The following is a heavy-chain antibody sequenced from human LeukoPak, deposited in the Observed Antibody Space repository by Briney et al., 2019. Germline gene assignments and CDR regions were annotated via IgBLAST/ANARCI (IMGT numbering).Heavy chain of an antibody. CDR2: IPYDGSNK. CDR1: GFTFSSYG. J-gene: IGHJ4*02. V-gene: IGHV3-30*18. D-gene: IGHD4-11*01. Sequence: GRSLRLSCAASGFTFSSYGMHWVRQAPGKGLEWVAVIPYDGSNKYYADSVKGRFTISRDNSKNTLYLQMNSLRAEDTAVYYCAKAPGTYTVNFDYWGQGTLVTVSS. CDR3: AKAPGTYTVNFDY.